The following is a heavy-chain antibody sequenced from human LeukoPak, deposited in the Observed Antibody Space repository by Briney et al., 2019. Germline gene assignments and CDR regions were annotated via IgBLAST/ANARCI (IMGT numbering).Heavy chain of an antibody. V-gene: IGHV1-69*06. CDR1: GGTFSSYA. CDR2: IIPMSGTT. CDR3: AKSRARGSGTYNWYDP. D-gene: IGHD3-10*01. Sequence: PVKVSCKASGGTFSSYAISWVRQAPGQGLEWMGGIIPMSGTTNYAQKFQGRVTITADKSTSTASMELSSLKSDDTAVYYCAKSRARGSGTYNWYDPWGQGTLVTVSS. J-gene: IGHJ5*02.